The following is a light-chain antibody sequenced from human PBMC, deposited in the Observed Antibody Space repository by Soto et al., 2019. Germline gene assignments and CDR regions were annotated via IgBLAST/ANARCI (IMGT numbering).Light chain of an antibody. J-gene: IGLJ2*01. Sequence: QAVVTQPPSASGTPGQRVTISCSGSSSNIGSNTVNWYQQLPGTAPKLLIFSNNQRPSGVPDRFSGSRSATSASLAISGLQSGDEAIYYCASWDDSLKAVLFGGGTKLTVL. CDR2: SNN. CDR3: ASWDDSLKAVL. CDR1: SSNIGSNT. V-gene: IGLV1-44*01.